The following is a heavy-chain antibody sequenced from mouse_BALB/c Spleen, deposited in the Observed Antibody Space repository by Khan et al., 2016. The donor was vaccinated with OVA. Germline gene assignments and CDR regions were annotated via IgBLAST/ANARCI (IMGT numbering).Heavy chain of an antibody. CDR1: GYSITSGYG. CDR3: ARTARIKY. V-gene: IGHV3-2*02. D-gene: IGHD1-2*01. J-gene: IGHJ2*01. CDR2: ISYNGST. Sequence: EVKLEVSGPGLVKPSQSLSLTCTVTGYSITSGYGWNWIRQFPGNKLEWMGYISYNGSTNYNPSLKSRISITRDTSKNQFFLQLNSVTTEDTATYYCARTARIKYWGQGTTLTVSS.